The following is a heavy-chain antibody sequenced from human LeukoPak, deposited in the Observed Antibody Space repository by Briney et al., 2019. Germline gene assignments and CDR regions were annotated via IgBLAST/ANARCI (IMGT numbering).Heavy chain of an antibody. J-gene: IGHJ4*02. CDR2: ISGDGEDT. CDR1: GFTFSSYA. Sequence: GGSLRLSCVASGFTFSSYAMNCVPQAPGKGREWGSNISGDGEDTHYADSVRGRFTISRTNSKNTLFMQMNSLRAEDTAVYYCGKSGSRDWDYFEYWGQATLVTASS. V-gene: IGHV3-23*01. CDR3: GKSGSRDWDYFEY. D-gene: IGHD6-19*01.